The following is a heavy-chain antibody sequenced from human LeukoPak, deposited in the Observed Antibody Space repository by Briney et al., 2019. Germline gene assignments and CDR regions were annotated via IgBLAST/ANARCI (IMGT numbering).Heavy chain of an antibody. CDR2: INPNNGGT. V-gene: IGHV1-2*06. CDR1: GYTFTGYY. J-gene: IGHJ4*02. CDR3: TRESGSYHGNDY. Sequence: ASVKVSCKASGYTFTGYYMHWVRQAPGQGLEWMGRINPNNGGTNYAQKFQGRVTMTGNTSISTAYMELSSLRSDDTAVYYCTRESGSYHGNDYWGQGTLVTVSS. D-gene: IGHD1-26*01.